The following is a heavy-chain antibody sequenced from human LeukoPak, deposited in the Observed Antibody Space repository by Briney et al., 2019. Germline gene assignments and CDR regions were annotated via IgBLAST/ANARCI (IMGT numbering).Heavy chain of an antibody. CDR2: IYYSGST. V-gene: IGHV4-30-4*01. CDR1: GGSISSGDYY. CDR3: ARARTKWFQSVDY. Sequence: PSETLSLTCTVSGGSISSGDYYWSWIRQPPGKGLEWIGYIYYSGSTYYNPSLKSRVTISVDTSKNQFSLKLSSVTAADTAVYYCARARTKWFQSVDYWGQGTLVTVSS. J-gene: IGHJ4*02. D-gene: IGHD3-22*01.